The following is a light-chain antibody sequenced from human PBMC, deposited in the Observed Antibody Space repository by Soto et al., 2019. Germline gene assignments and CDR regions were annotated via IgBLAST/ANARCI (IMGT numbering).Light chain of an antibody. CDR3: CSYAGNNIFV. J-gene: IGLJ7*01. CDR1: SSDVGTYYF. Sequence: QSVLTQPASVSGSLGQSITICCTGSSSDVGTYYFVSWYQQHPGKVPKLMIYEGTKRPSGVSDRFSGSKSGNTASMTISGLQAEDEANYYCCSYAGNNIFVFGTGTQLTVL. V-gene: IGLV2-23*01. CDR2: EGT.